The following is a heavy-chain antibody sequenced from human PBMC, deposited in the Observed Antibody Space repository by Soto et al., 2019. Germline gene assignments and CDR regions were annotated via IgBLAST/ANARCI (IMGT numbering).Heavy chain of an antibody. Sequence: QVQLQQWGAGLLKPSETLSLTCAVYGGSFSGYYWSWIRQPPGKGLEWIGEINHSGSTNYNPSLKSRVTISVDTSKNQFSLKLSSVTAADTAVYYCARDGVGGAVTTLNPFDYWGQGTLVTVSS. V-gene: IGHV4-34*01. J-gene: IGHJ4*02. CDR2: INHSGST. CDR3: ARDGVGGAVTTLNPFDY. D-gene: IGHD4-17*01. CDR1: GGSFSGYY.